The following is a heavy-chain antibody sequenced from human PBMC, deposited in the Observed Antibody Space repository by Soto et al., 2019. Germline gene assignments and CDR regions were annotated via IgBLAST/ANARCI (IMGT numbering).Heavy chain of an antibody. Sequence: SGGSLRLSCAASGFTFSSYAMHWVRQAPGKGLEWVAVISYDGSNKYYADSVKGRFTISRDNSKNTLYLQMNSLRAEDTAVYYCARDLAPGITMVRGVIGYWGQGTLVTVSS. D-gene: IGHD3-10*01. V-gene: IGHV3-30-3*01. CDR1: GFTFSSYA. CDR2: ISYDGSNK. CDR3: ARDLAPGITMVRGVIGY. J-gene: IGHJ4*02.